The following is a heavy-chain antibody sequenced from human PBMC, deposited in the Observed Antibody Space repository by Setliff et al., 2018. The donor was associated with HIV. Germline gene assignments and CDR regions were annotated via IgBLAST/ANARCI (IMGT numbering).Heavy chain of an antibody. CDR1: GYTFTNYD. D-gene: IGHD2-2*01. J-gene: IGHJ4*02. Sequence: ASVKVSCKASGYTFTNYDIVWVRQATGQGLEWMGWMNPNSGNTDYAQKLKGRVTMTRNTSISTAYMELNSLRSEDTAVYYCARYVPADASFDYWGPGTLVTVSS. CDR2: MNPNSGNT. CDR3: ARYVPADASFDY. V-gene: IGHV1-8*01.